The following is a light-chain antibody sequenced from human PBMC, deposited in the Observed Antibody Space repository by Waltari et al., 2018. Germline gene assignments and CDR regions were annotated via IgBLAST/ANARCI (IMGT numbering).Light chain of an antibody. V-gene: IGLV2-23*01. Sequence: QSVLTQPASVSGSPGQSITISCTGTSSGVGSYNLVSWYQQHPGKAPKLMIYEGSKRPSGVSNRFSGSKSGNTASLTISGLQAEDEADYYCCSYAGAVFGGGTKLTIL. J-gene: IGLJ3*02. CDR2: EGS. CDR3: CSYAGAV. CDR1: SSGVGSYNL.